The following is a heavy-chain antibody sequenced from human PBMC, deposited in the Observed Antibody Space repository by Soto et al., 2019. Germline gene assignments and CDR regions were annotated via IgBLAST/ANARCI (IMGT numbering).Heavy chain of an antibody. CDR3: AKDGVDSYSSSWYGRVNWFDP. J-gene: IGHJ5*02. CDR2: ISYDGSNK. CDR1: GFTFSSYG. V-gene: IGHV3-30*18. Sequence: GGSLRLSCAASGFTFSSYGMHWVRQAPGKGLEWVAVISYDGSNKYYADSVKGRFTISRDNSKNTLYLQMNSLRAEDTAVYYCAKDGVDSYSSSWYGRVNWFDPWGQGTLVTVSS. D-gene: IGHD6-13*01.